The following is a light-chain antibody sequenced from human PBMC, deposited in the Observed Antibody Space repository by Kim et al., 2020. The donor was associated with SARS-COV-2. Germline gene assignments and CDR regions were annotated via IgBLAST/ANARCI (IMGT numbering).Light chain of an antibody. CDR1: QSISSW. Sequence: ASVGDRVTITCRAKQSISSWLAWYQQKPGKAPKLLIYKASSLESGVPARFSGSGSGTEFTLTISSMQPDDLATYYCQQYDSYSPYSFGQGTKLEI. V-gene: IGKV1-5*03. J-gene: IGKJ2*03. CDR2: KAS. CDR3: QQYDSYSPYS.